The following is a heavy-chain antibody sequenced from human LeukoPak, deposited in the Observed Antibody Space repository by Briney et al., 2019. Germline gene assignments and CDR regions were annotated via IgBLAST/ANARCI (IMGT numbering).Heavy chain of an antibody. J-gene: IGHJ5*02. CDR3: ARAIPALTGLGWFDP. V-gene: IGHV4-31*11. Sequence: SQTLSLTCAASGGSISSGGSYWSWIRQHPGKGLEWIGYIYYSGSTYYNPSLKSRVTISVDTSKNQFSLKLSSVTAADTAVYYCARAIPALTGLGWFDPWGQGTLVTVSS. D-gene: IGHD2-2*01. CDR2: IYYSGST. CDR1: GGSISSGGSY.